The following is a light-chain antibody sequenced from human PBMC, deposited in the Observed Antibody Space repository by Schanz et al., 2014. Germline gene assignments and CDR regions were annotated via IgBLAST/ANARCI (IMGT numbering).Light chain of an antibody. CDR2: GNS. J-gene: IGLJ3*02. V-gene: IGLV1-40*01. CDR1: SSNIGAGYD. Sequence: QSVLTQPPSVSGAPGQRVTISCTGSSSNIGAGYDVHWYQQLPGTAPKLLIYGNSNRPSGVPDRFSGSKSGTSASLAITGLQAEDEADYYCTSYISSSFFWVFGGGTKLTVL. CDR3: TSYISSSFFWV.